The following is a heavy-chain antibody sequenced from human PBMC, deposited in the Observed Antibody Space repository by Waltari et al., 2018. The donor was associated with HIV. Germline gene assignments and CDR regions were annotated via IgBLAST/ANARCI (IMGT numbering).Heavy chain of an antibody. CDR2: IKQDGSEK. Sequence: EVQLVESGGGLVQPGGSLRLSCAASGFTFSSYWMSWVRQAPGKGLECVANIKQDGSEKSYVDSVKGRFTSSRDNAKNSLYLQMNNLRAEDTAVYYCARLRGGYDFDYWGQGTLVTVSS. CDR3: ARLRGGYDFDY. CDR1: GFTFSSYW. V-gene: IGHV3-7*01. J-gene: IGHJ4*02. D-gene: IGHD5-12*01.